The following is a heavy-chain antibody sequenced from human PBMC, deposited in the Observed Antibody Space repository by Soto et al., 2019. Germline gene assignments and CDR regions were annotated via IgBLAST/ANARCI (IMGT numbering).Heavy chain of an antibody. V-gene: IGHV4-31*03. Sequence: PSETLSLTCTVSGGSISSGGYYWSWIRQHPGKGLEWIGYIYCSGSTYYNPSLKSRVTISVDTSKNQFSLKLSSVTAADTAVYYCATASGYCSSTSCYVGSDFDYWGQGTLVTVSS. CDR2: IYCSGST. CDR1: GGSISSGGYY. D-gene: IGHD2-2*01. J-gene: IGHJ4*02. CDR3: ATASGYCSSTSCYVGSDFDY.